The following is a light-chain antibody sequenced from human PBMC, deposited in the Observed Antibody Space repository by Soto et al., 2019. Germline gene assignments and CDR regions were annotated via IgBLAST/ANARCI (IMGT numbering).Light chain of an antibody. J-gene: IGKJ4*01. CDR3: QQHINWPLT. V-gene: IGKV3-11*01. Sequence: EIVLTQSPATPSLSPGERATLSCRASQTVSSSLAWYQQKPGQAPRLLIYEASNRATGIPARFSGSGSGADFTLTISSLEPEDFALYYCQQHINWPLTFGGGTKVEIK. CDR2: EAS. CDR1: QTVSSS.